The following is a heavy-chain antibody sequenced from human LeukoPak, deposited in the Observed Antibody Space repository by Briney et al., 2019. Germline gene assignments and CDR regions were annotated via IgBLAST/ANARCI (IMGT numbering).Heavy chain of an antibody. CDR1: GFTASSYA. D-gene: IGHD2-2*01. V-gene: IGHV3-23*01. CDR2: ISGSGGST. CDR3: AQDLGYCSTTSCLP. Sequence: GGSLRLSCAASGFTASSYAMNWVRQAPGKGLEWVSSISGSGGSTYYADSVEGRFTVSRDNSKKTLYLQMNSLRAEDTAIYYCAQDLGYCSTTSCLPWGQGTLVTVSS. J-gene: IGHJ5*02.